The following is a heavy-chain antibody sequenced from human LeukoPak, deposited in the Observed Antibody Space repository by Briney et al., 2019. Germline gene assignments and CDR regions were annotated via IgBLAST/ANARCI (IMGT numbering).Heavy chain of an antibody. CDR3: ARGSVKYDYGSGSSHIDY. D-gene: IGHD3-10*01. Sequence: ASVKVSCKASGYIFTSYGITWVRQAPGQGLEWMGWISAYNGNTNYAQKLQGRVTMTTDTSTSTAYMELRSLRSDDTAVYYCARGSVKYDYGSGSSHIDYWGQGTLVTVSS. J-gene: IGHJ4*02. CDR1: GYIFTSYG. CDR2: ISAYNGNT. V-gene: IGHV1-18*04.